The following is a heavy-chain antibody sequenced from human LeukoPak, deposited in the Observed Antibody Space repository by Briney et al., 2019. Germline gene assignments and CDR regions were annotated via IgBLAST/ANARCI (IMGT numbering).Heavy chain of an antibody. CDR2: ISARGGTT. J-gene: IGHJ4*02. D-gene: IGHD1-26*01. CDR1: GFIFNNYA. V-gene: IGHV3-23*01. CDR3: AKQATSGTYYFDY. Sequence: GGSLRLSCAASGFIFNNYAMNWVRQAPGKGLEWVSVISARGGTTFYADSVKGRFTISRDNSKNTLYLQISSLSAEDTAIYYCAKQATSGTYYFDYWGQGTLVTVSS.